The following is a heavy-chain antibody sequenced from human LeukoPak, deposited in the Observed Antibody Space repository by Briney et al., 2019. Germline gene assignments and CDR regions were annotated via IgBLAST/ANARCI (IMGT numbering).Heavy chain of an antibody. CDR3: ARPRGAAAGTFGFDP. V-gene: IGHV3-30*03. CDR1: GFTFTSYV. J-gene: IGHJ5*02. Sequence: GGSLRLSCAASGFTFTSYVMHWVRQAPGKGLQWVALISYGGSNKYYADSVKGRFTISRDNSKNTLYLQMNSLRAEDTAVYYCARPRGAAAGTFGFDPWGQGTLVTVSS. CDR2: ISYGGSNK. D-gene: IGHD6-13*01.